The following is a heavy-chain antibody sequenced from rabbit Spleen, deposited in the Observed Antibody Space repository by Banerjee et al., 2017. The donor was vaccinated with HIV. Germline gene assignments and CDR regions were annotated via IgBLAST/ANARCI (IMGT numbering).Heavy chain of an antibody. J-gene: IGHJ4*01. CDR2: IYTSSSSIT. V-gene: IGHV1S45*01. CDR3: AGGYGNVLGDSHRL. D-gene: IGHD2-1*01. CDR1: GFSFSSYYY. Sequence: QEQLVESGGGLVKPGGTLTLTCKGSGFSFSSYYYMCWVRQTPGKGLVWIECIYTSSSSITWYAPWAKGRYTLSNPSPTTMTLQMASLPAANAAIYLCAGGYGNVLGDSHRLWGPGALVPVS.